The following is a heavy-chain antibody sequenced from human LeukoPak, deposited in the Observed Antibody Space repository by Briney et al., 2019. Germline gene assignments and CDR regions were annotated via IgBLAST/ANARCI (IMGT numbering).Heavy chain of an antibody. CDR3: AKGIEYNNSWTFDY. D-gene: IGHD2/OR15-2a*01. CDR2: ISNTGRST. Sequence: TGGSLRLSCAASGFTFNNYAMNWVRQAPGKGLEWVSAISNTGRSTYYADSVKGRFTISRDNSKNTVFLQINSLRAEDTAVYCCAKGIEYNNSWTFDYWGQGTLVTVSS. CDR1: GFTFNNYA. V-gene: IGHV3-23*01. J-gene: IGHJ4*02.